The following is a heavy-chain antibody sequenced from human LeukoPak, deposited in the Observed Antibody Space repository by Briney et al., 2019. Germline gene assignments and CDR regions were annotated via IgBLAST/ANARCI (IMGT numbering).Heavy chain of an antibody. J-gene: IGHJ4*02. CDR1: GYSFTSYY. CDR3: ATLIYDILTGYRWG. D-gene: IGHD3-9*01. CDR2: INPSGGST. V-gene: IGHV1-46*01. Sequence: GESLKISCKGSGYSFTSYYMHWVRQAPGQGLEWMGIINPSGGSTSYAQKFQGRVTMTRDTSTSTVYMELSSLRSEDTAVYYCATLIYDILTGYRWGWGQGTLVTVSS.